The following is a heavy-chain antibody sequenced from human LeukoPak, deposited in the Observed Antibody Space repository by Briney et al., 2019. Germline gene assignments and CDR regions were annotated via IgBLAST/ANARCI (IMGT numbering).Heavy chain of an antibody. CDR2: IYPGDSDT. CDR3: ASSRGGYSNYYFDY. V-gene: IGHV5-51*01. D-gene: IGHD6-13*01. CDR1: AYISTTYL. Sequence: GESLQISCRASAYISTTYLIVSTGQMAGRGLEWMGVIYPGDSDTRYSPSFQGQVTTSADKSTSTAFLQCSSRKASGTASYYCASSRGGYSNYYFDYWGQGTLVTVSS. J-gene: IGHJ4*02.